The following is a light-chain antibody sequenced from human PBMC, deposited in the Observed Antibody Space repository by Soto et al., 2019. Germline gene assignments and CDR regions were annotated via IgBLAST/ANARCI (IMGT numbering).Light chain of an antibody. J-gene: IGLJ1*01. V-gene: IGLV1-44*01. CDR3: AAWDDSLNGFV. Sequence: QSVLTQPPSASGTPGQRVTISCSGSSSNIGSTTVSWFQLLPGTAPKLLISTNDQRPSGVPDRFSGSKSGTSASLANSGLQSEDDADYYCAAWDDSLNGFVFGTGTKVTVL. CDR1: SSNIGSTT. CDR2: TND.